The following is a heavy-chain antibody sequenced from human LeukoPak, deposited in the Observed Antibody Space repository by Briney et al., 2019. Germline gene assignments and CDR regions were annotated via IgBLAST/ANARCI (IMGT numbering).Heavy chain of an antibody. CDR2: LSGIDGIT. J-gene: IGHJ6*03. CDR1: GFTFSNYA. V-gene: IGHV3-23*01. CDR3: AKDYHYYHGDI. Sequence: PGGSLRLSCAASGFTFSNYAMSWVRQAPGKGLEWVSTLSGIDGITNYADSVKGRFTISRDNSKSTLYLQMNSLRAEDTAVYYWAKDYHYYHGDIWGKGKTVTVSS.